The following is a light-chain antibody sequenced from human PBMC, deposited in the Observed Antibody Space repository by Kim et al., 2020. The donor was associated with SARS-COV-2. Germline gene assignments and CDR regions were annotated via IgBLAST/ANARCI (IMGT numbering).Light chain of an antibody. CDR2: DAS. V-gene: IGKV3-11*01. J-gene: IGKJ4*01. Sequence: EIVLTQSPVILSLSPGETATLSCRASQSVSTYLAWFQQRPGQAPRLLIYDASNRATGIPARFSGSGSGTDFTLTISSLEPEDFAVYYCEHRNHCPLTFGGGTKVDIK. CDR3: EHRNHCPLT. CDR1: QSVSTY.